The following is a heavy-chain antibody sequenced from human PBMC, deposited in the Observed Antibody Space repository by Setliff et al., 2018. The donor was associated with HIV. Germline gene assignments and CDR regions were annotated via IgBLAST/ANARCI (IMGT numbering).Heavy chain of an antibody. CDR2: IYYSGNA. V-gene: IGHV4-39*01. Sequence: SETLSLTCTVSGGSISSSNYYWGWIRQPPGKGLEWIGSIYYSGNAYYNPSLKSRVTISVDTSENQFSLKLSSVTAADTAVYYCATRNTLRYFEWLNYYYYYMDVWG. J-gene: IGHJ6*03. CDR3: ATRNTLRYFEWLNYYYYYMDV. CDR1: GGSISSSNYY. D-gene: IGHD3-9*01.